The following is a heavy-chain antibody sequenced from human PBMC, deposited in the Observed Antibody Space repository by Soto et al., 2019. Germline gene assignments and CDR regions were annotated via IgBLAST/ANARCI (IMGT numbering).Heavy chain of an antibody. J-gene: IGHJ6*02. V-gene: IGHV3-30*18. CDR1: GFTFSTYG. Sequence: QVQLVESGGGEVQPGRSLTISCTASGFTFSTYGMHWVRQTPGKGLEWVAVISYDGTNKFYSDSVKGRFTISRDNFKNTLTLPMNSLRAADTAVYSCAKDLQSYGDYDYYSYGMDVWGLGTRVTVSS. D-gene: IGHD4-17*01. CDR3: AKDLQSYGDYDYYSYGMDV. CDR2: ISYDGTNK.